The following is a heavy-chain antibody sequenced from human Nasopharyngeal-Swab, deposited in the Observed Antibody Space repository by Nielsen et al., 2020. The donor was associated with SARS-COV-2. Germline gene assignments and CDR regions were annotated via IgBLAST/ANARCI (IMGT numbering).Heavy chain of an antibody. CDR1: GYTLTELS. Sequence: ASVKVSCKVSGYTLTELSMHWVRQAPGKGLEWMGVFDPEDGETIYAQKFQGRVTMTEDTSTDTAYMELSSLRSEDTAVYYCATSAPYCSSTSCSYWFDPWGQGTLVTVSA. D-gene: IGHD2-2*01. J-gene: IGHJ5*02. V-gene: IGHV1-24*01. CDR2: FDPEDGET. CDR3: ATSAPYCSSTSCSYWFDP.